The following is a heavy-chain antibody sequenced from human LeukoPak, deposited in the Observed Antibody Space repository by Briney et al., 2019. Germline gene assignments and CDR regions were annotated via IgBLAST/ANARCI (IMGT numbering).Heavy chain of an antibody. V-gene: IGHV4-59*11. J-gene: IGHJ4*02. Sequence: SETLSLTCTVSGGSISSHHWIWIRQPPRKGLEWIGYIYDIGSTNYNPSLKSRVTISVDTSKNQFSLTLTSVTAADTAVYFCARGSGWLPDYWGQGTLVSVSS. CDR3: ARGSGWLPDY. CDR1: GGSISSHH. CDR2: IYDIGST. D-gene: IGHD6-19*01.